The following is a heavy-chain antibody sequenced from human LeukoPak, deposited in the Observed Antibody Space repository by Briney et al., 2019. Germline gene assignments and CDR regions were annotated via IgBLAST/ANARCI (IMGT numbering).Heavy chain of an antibody. CDR1: GYTFTSYD. V-gene: IGHV1-69*13. J-gene: IGHJ6*03. D-gene: IGHD2-2*01. CDR3: ARYLGYCSSTSCSYYYYMDV. Sequence: EASVKVSCKASGYTFTSYDINWVRQAPGQGLEWMGGIIPIFGTANYAQKFQGRVTITADESTSTAYMELSSLRSEDTAVYYCARYLGYCSSTSCSYYYYMDVWGKGTTVTVSS. CDR2: IIPIFGTA.